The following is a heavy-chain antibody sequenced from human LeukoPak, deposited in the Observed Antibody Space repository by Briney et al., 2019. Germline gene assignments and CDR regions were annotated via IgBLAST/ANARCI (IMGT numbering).Heavy chain of an antibody. CDR3: AKDDRAVAGTGYFDY. J-gene: IGHJ4*02. CDR1: GFTFDDYA. CDR2: ISWDGGST. V-gene: IGHV3-43D*03. Sequence: GGSLRLSCAASGFTFDDYAMHWVRQAPGMSLEWVSVISWDGGSTYYADSVKGRFTISRDNSKNSLYLQMNSLRAEDTALYYCAKDDRAVAGTGYFDYWGQGTLVTVSS. D-gene: IGHD6-19*01.